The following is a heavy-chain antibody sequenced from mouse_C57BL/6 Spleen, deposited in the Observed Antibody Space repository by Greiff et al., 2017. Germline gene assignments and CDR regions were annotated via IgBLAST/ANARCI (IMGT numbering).Heavy chain of an antibody. Sequence: EVHLVESGEGLVKPGGSLKLSCAASGFTFSSYAMSWVRQTPEKRLEWVACISSGGDYIYYADTVKGRFTISRDNARNTLYLQMSSLKSEDTAMYYWTRDLWYFDVWGTGTTVTVSS. CDR1: GFTFSSYA. CDR3: TRDLWYFDV. J-gene: IGHJ1*03. CDR2: ISSGGDYI. V-gene: IGHV5-9-1*02.